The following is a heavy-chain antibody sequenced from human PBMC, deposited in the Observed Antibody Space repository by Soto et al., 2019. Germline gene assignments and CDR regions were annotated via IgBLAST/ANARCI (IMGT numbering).Heavy chain of an antibody. D-gene: IGHD2-2*01. Sequence: GESLKISCKGSGYSFTSYWIGWVRQMPGKGLEWMGIIYPGDSDTRYSTSFQGQVTISADKSISTAYLQWSSLKASDTAMYYCARSRVPAATRQFYYYCGMDVWGKGTTVTVSS. CDR1: GYSFTSYW. J-gene: IGHJ6*04. V-gene: IGHV5-51*01. CDR2: IYPGDSDT. CDR3: ARSRVPAATRQFYYYCGMDV.